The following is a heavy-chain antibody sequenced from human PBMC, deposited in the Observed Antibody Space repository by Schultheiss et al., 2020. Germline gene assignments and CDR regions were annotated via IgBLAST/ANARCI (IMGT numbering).Heavy chain of an antibody. J-gene: IGHJ5*02. CDR1: GYTFTSYD. V-gene: IGHV1-8*01. CDR3: AREGITIFGVVTPHWFNP. Sequence: ASVKVSCKASGYTFTSYDINWVRQATGQGLEWMGWMNPNSGNTGYAQKFQGRVTMTRNTSISTAYMELSSLKSEDTAVYYCAREGITIFGVVTPHWFNPWGQGTQVAVA. D-gene: IGHD3-3*01. CDR2: MNPNSGNT.